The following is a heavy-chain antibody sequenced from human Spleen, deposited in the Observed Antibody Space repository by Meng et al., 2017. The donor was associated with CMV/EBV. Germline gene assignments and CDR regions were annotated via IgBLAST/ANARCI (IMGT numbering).Heavy chain of an antibody. CDR1: GYTFTGHY. CDR3: TRAAFFYDSSAHMAY. CDR2: INPSSGFT. D-gene: IGHD3-22*01. V-gene: IGHV1-2*02. J-gene: IGHJ4*02. Sequence: ASVKVSCKSSGYTFTGHYIHWVRQAPGQGLEWMGWINPSSGFTNYAQKFQGRVTITKDTSLTTTYMDVSRLTSDDTAMYYCTRAAFFYDSSAHMAYWGQGTLVTVSS.